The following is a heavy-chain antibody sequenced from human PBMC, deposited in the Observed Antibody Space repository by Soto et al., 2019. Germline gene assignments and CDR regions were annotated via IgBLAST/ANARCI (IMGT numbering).Heavy chain of an antibody. CDR2: IWPGDSET. CDR3: AKTSGGYLSYFEN. J-gene: IGHJ4*02. D-gene: IGHD1-26*01. V-gene: IGHV5-51*03. Sequence: EVQLVQSGGEVKKPGDFLTISCKVSGYSVSNWWIGWVRQMPGKGLEWMGLIWPGDSETRYSPSFEGQVSISADKSTGTAYLQWTSLKASDTAIYYCAKTSGGYLSYFENWGQGTLVTVSS. CDR1: GYSVSNWW.